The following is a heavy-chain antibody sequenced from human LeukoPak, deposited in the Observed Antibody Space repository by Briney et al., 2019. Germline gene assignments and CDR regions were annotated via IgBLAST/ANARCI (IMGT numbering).Heavy chain of an antibody. D-gene: IGHD3-16*01. J-gene: IGHJ4*02. V-gene: IGHV4-30-4*01. CDR2: IYYSGST. CDR1: GGSISSGDYY. Sequence: SQTLSLTCTVSGGSISSGDYYWSWIRQPPGKGLEWIGYIYYSGSTYYNPSLKSRVTISVDTSKNQFSLKLSSVTAADTAVYYCARVGAWGSLFDYWGQGTLVTVSS. CDR3: ARVGAWGSLFDY.